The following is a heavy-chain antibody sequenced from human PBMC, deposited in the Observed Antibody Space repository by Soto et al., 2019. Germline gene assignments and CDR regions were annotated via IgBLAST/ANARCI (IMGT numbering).Heavy chain of an antibody. V-gene: IGHV1-2*02. CDR3: AREVYGDYYYYYGMDV. J-gene: IGHJ6*02. D-gene: IGHD4-17*01. CDR2: INPNSGGT. Sequence: GASVKVSCKASGYTFTGYYMHWVRQAPGQGLEWMGWINPNSGGTNYAQKFQGRVTMTRDTSISTAYMELSRLRSDDTAVYYCAREVYGDYYYYYGMDVWGQGTTVTV. CDR1: GYTFTGYY.